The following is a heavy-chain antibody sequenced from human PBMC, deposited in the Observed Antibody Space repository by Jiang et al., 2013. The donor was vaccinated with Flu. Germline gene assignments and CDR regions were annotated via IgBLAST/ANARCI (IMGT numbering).Heavy chain of an antibody. Sequence: GRFTISRDNSKNTLYLQMNSLRAEDTAVYYCAKRAIVGVVAGYDYWGQGTLVTVSS. CDR3: AKRAIVGVVAGYDY. V-gene: IGHV3-23*01. J-gene: IGHJ4*02. D-gene: IGHD2-15*01.